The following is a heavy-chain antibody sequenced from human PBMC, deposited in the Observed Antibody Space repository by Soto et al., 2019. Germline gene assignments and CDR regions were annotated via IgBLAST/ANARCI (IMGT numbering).Heavy chain of an antibody. V-gene: IGHV1-69*04. J-gene: IGHJ5*02. Sequence: SVKVSCKASGYTFTGYAMHWVRQAPGQRLEWMGRIIPILGIANYAQKFQGRVTITADKSTSTAYMELSSLRSEDTAVYYCARARYPSPLNWFDPWGQGTLVTVSS. CDR3: ARARYPSPLNWFDP. CDR2: IIPILGIA. D-gene: IGHD1-20*01. CDR1: GYTFTGYA.